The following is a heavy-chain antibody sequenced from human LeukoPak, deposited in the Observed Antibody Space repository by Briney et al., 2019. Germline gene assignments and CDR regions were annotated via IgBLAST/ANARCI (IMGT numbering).Heavy chain of an antibody. V-gene: IGHV3-21*01. J-gene: IGHJ4*02. D-gene: IGHD3-10*01. Sequence: GGSLRLSCAASGFTFSSYSMNWVRQAPGKGLEWVSSISSSSSYIYYADSVKGRFTISRDNAKNSLYLQMNSLRAEDTAVYYCARETEYGYYYGLGGPIDYWGQGTLVTVSS. CDR2: ISSSSSYI. CDR1: GFTFSSYS. CDR3: ARETEYGYYYGLGGPIDY.